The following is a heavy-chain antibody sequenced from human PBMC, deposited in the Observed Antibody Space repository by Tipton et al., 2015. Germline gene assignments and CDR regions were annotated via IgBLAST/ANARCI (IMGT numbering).Heavy chain of an antibody. CDR1: GFNFEAYA. V-gene: IGHV3-21*01. CDR3: ARGEDHYDTSGQFDY. J-gene: IGHJ4*02. D-gene: IGHD3-22*01. Sequence: SLRLSCVASGFNFEAYAMHWVRQVPGKGLEWVSSISSSTSYIYYADSVMGRFTISRDNAKNSLYLQMNSLRAEDTAVYYCARGEDHYDTSGQFDYWGQGTLVTVSS. CDR2: ISSSTSYI.